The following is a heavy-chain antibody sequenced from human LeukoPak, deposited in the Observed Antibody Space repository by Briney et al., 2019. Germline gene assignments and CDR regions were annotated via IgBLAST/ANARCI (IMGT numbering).Heavy chain of an antibody. CDR3: ARRYYYGSGSYPPDV. J-gene: IGHJ6*02. CDR2: IWYDGSNK. CDR1: GFTFSSYG. Sequence: GGSLRLSCAASGFTFSSYGMQGVRQAPGKGVEGVAVIWYDGSNKYYADSVKGRFTISRDNSKNTLYLQMNTLRAEDTAVYYCARRYYYGSGSYPPDVWGQGTTVTVSS. D-gene: IGHD3-10*01. V-gene: IGHV3-33*01.